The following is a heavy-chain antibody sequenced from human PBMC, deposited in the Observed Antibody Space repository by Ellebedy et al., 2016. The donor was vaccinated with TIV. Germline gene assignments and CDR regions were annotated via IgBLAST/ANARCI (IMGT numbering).Heavy chain of an antibody. V-gene: IGHV3-74*01. Sequence: GGSLRLSCAASGFAFSNYWMHWVRQAPGKGLVWVSRVSTDGSSANYADSVKGRFTVSRDNSKNTLYLQMNSLRAEDTAVYYCASHLAGDGFDIWGQGTMVTVSS. J-gene: IGHJ3*02. CDR3: ASHLAGDGFDI. CDR1: GFAFSNYW. D-gene: IGHD3-16*01. CDR2: VSTDGSSA.